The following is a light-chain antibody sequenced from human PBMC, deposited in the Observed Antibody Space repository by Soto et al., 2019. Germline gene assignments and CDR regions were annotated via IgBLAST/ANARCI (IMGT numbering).Light chain of an antibody. Sequence: QSVLTQPPSASGTPGQRVTISCSGSSSNIGRNTVNWYQQLPGTAPKLLIYSNNQRPSGVPDRFSGSKCGTSASLAISGLQSEDEADYYCAAWDDSLNGVVFGGGTKLTVL. J-gene: IGLJ2*01. CDR1: SSNIGRNT. CDR3: AAWDDSLNGVV. CDR2: SNN. V-gene: IGLV1-44*01.